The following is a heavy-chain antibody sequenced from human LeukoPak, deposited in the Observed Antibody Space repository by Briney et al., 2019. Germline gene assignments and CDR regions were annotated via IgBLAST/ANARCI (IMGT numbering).Heavy chain of an antibody. V-gene: IGHV3-33*01. Sequence: GRSLRLSCAASGFTFSNYGMHWVRQAPGKGLEWVAVIWYDGSNKYYADSVKGRFVISRDDSKNTLYLEMNSLRADDTAVYHCARGAGTGSKYDHWGQGTLVTVSS. CDR3: ARGAGTGSKYDH. J-gene: IGHJ4*02. D-gene: IGHD3-10*01. CDR1: GFTFSNYG. CDR2: IWYDGSNK.